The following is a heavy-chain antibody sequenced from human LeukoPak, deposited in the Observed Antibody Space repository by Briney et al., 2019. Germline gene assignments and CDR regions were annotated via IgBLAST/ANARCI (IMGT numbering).Heavy chain of an antibody. CDR2: IYYSGST. CDR1: GGSISSSSYY. V-gene: IGHV4-39*01. Sequence: SETLSLTCTVSGGSISSSSYYWGWIRQPPGKGLEWIGSIYYSGSTYYNPSLKSRVTISVDTSKNQFSLKRSSVTAADTAVYYCARRIRITMVRGVKVDYWGQGTLVTVSS. CDR3: ARRIRITMVRGVKVDY. J-gene: IGHJ4*02. D-gene: IGHD3-10*01.